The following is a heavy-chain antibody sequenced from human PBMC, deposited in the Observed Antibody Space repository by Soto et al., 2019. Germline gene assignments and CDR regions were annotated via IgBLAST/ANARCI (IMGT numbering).Heavy chain of an antibody. CDR3: ATRLQSRDGYNYFDY. D-gene: IGHD5-12*01. Sequence: QVQLVQSGAEVKKPGSSVKVSCKASGVTFSSYAISWVRQAPGQGLEWMGGIIPIFGTANYAQKFQGRVTITADESPSTAYMELSSLRSEDTAVYYCATRLQSRDGYNYFDYWGQGTLVTVSS. CDR1: GVTFSSYA. V-gene: IGHV1-69*01. CDR2: IIPIFGTA. J-gene: IGHJ4*02.